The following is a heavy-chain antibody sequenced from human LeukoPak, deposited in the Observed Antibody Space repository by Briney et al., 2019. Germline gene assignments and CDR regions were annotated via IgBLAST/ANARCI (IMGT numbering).Heavy chain of an antibody. V-gene: IGHV1-69*05. CDR2: IMPLFGTA. CDR3: ASGSLGDGYGVGDYYQYMDV. CDR1: RGTFNSYA. D-gene: IGHD5-24*01. Sequence: SVKVSCKASRGTFNSYAISWVRQAPGQGLEWMGGIMPLFGTANYAQEFQGRVTFTTDESASTAYMEVSSLRSEDTAVYYCASGSLGDGYGVGDYYQYMDVWGKGTTVTVSS. J-gene: IGHJ6*03.